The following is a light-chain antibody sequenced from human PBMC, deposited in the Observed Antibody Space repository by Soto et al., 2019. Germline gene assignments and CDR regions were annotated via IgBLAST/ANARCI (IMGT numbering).Light chain of an antibody. CDR3: SSYAGSNTDYV. CDR1: SSDVGGYKY. J-gene: IGLJ1*01. V-gene: IGLV2-8*01. CDR2: EVS. Sequence: QSVLTQPPSASGSPGQSVTISCTGTSSDVGGYKYVSWYQQHPGKVPKLMIYEVSKRPSGVPDRFSGSKSGNTASRTVSGLQAEDEADYYCSSYAGSNTDYVFGTGTKLPVL.